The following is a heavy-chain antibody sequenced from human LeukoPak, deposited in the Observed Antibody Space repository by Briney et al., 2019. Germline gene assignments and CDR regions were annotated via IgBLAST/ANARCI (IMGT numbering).Heavy chain of an antibody. J-gene: IGHJ6*03. Sequence: GASVKVSCKASGYTFTSYGISWVRQAPGQGLEWMGWISAYNGNTNYAQKLQGRVTMTTDTSTSTAYMELRSLRSDDTAVYYCARSPRGYGDYYYYYYYMDVWGKGTTVTVSS. CDR1: GYTFTSYG. D-gene: IGHD4-17*01. CDR3: ARSPRGYGDYYYYYYYMDV. V-gene: IGHV1-18*01. CDR2: ISAYNGNT.